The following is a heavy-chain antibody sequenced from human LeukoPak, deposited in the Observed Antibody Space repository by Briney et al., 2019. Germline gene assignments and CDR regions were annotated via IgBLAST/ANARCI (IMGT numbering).Heavy chain of an antibody. Sequence: PGGSLRLSCTASGFAFDEHGMSWVRQVPGKGLEWVSGINWSGGSTGYADPLRGRFTVSRDNAKNSLYLQMDSLRAEDTALYYCARAPITSPFYFDYWGQGTLVTVSS. CDR3: ARAPITSPFYFDY. CDR1: GFAFDEHG. CDR2: INWSGGST. J-gene: IGHJ4*02. V-gene: IGHV3-20*04. D-gene: IGHD2-2*01.